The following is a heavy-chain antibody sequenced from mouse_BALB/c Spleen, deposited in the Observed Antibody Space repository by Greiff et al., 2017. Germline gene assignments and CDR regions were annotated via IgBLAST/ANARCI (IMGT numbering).Heavy chain of an antibody. CDR3: ATMITTTYYAMDY. V-gene: IGHV1-80*01. Sequence: VQLQESGAELVRPGSSVKISCKASGYAFSSYWMNWVKQRPGQGLEWIGQIYPGDGDTNYNGKFTGKATLTADKSSSTAYMQLSSLTSEDSAVYFCATMITTTYYAMDYWGQGTSVTVSS. CDR2: IYPGDGDT. J-gene: IGHJ4*01. D-gene: IGHD2-4*01. CDR1: GYAFSSYW.